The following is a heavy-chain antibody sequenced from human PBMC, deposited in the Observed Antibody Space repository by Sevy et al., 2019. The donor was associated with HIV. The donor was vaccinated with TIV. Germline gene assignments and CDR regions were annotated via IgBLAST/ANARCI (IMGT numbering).Heavy chain of an antibody. CDR1: GFTFTTYW. J-gene: IGHJ5*02. D-gene: IGHD3-22*01. CDR2: INRDGTQK. CDR3: ARESSGPSVVDL. Sequence: GGSLRLSCAASGFTFTTYWMIWIRQAPGKGLEWVANINRDGTQKYYADSLKDRFTISRDNAENSLYLQTDSLRAEDTALYYCARESSGPSVVDLWGQGTLVTVSS. V-gene: IGHV3-7*01.